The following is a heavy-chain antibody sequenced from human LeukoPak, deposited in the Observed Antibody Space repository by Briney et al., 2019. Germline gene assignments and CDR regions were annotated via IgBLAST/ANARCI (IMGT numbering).Heavy chain of an antibody. J-gene: IGHJ6*02. CDR1: GFTFSSYS. D-gene: IGHD5-12*01. CDR3: ARVDDSGSNRDLYYYYGMDV. CDR2: ISSSSSYI. Sequence: PGGSLRLSCAASGFTFSSYSTNWVRQAPGKGLEWVSSISSSSSYIYYADSVKGRFTISRDNAKNSLYLQMNSLRAEDTAVYYCARVDDSGSNRDLYYYYGMDVWGQGTTVTVSS. V-gene: IGHV3-21*01.